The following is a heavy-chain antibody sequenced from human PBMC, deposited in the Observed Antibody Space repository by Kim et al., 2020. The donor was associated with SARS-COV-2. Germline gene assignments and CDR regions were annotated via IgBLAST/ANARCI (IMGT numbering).Heavy chain of an antibody. J-gene: IGHJ6*02. D-gene: IGHD1-26*01. Sequence: SETLSLTCTVSGGSISSYYWSWIRQPPGKGLEWIGYIYYSGSTNYNPSLKSRVTISVDTSKNQFSLKLSSVTAADTAVYYCARLAAGDEWELRVEWEGNYYYYGMDVWGQGTTVTVSS. CDR1: GGSISSYY. V-gene: IGHV4-59*08. CDR3: ARLAAGDEWELRVEWEGNYYYYGMDV. CDR2: IYYSGST.